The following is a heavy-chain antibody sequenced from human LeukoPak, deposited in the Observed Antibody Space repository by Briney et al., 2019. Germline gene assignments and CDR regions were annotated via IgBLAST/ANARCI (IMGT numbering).Heavy chain of an antibody. CDR1: GYTFTSYY. J-gene: IGHJ4*02. CDR3: ARSSLRFSEWLPHDY. D-gene: IGHD3-3*01. Sequence: ASVKVSCKVSGYTFTSYYMHWVRQAPGQGLEWMGIINPSGGSTSYAQKFQGRVTMTRDTSTSTVYMELSSLRSEDTAVYYCARSSLRFSEWLPHDYWGQGTLVTVSS. V-gene: IGHV1-46*03. CDR2: INPSGGST.